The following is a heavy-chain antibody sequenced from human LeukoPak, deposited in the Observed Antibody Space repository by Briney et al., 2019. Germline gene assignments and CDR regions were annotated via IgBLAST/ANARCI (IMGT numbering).Heavy chain of an antibody. CDR3: ARAGIGYCGSTSCYEFDY. CDR1: GYTFTGYY. J-gene: IGHJ4*02. CDR2: INPNSGGT. D-gene: IGHD2-2*01. V-gene: IGHV1-2*06. Sequence: RASVKVSCKASGYTFTGYYMHWVRQAPGQGLEWMGRINPNSGGTNYAQKFQGRVTMTTDTSTSTASMEVRSLRSDDTAVYYCARAGIGYCGSTSCYEFDYWGQGTLVTVSS.